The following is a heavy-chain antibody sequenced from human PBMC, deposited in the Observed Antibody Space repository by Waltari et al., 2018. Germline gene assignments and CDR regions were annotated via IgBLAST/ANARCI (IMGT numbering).Heavy chain of an antibody. J-gene: IGHJ6*03. D-gene: IGHD6-19*01. Sequence: QVQLQESGPGLVKPSETLSLTCTVSGGSISSYYWSWIRQPAGKGLEWIGRIYTSGSTNYNPSLKSRVTMSVDTSKNQFSLKLSSVTAADTAVYYCAREEKQSTYYYYYYMDVWGKGTTVTISS. CDR3: AREEKQSTYYYYYYMDV. CDR1: GGSISSYY. V-gene: IGHV4-4*07. CDR2: IYTSGST.